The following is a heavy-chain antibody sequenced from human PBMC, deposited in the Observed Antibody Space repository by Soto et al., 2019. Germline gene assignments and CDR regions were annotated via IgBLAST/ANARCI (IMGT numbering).Heavy chain of an antibody. CDR1: GFIFSGFD. D-gene: IGHD1-20*01. J-gene: IGHJ3*02. V-gene: IGHV3-33*01. CDR3: ARGGDYNWKHAFSI. CDR2: IWYDGSNK. Sequence: GGSLRLSCVASGFIFSGFDMHWVRQAPGKGLEWVSHIWYDGSNKYYADSVKGRFTSSRDNSKNTLYLQMNSLRAEDTAVYFCARGGDYNWKHAFSIWRQGTMVTVSS.